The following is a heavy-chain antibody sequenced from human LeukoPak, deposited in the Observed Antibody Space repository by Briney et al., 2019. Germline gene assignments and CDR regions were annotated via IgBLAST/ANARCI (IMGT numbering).Heavy chain of an antibody. J-gene: IGHJ3*01. D-gene: IGHD2-21*02. V-gene: IGHV4-59*01. CDR3: ARGPNIVVVTASYWYFDL. CDR1: GGSISSYY. Sequence: PSETLSLTCTVSGGSISSYYWSWIRQPPGKGLEWIGYIYYSGSTNYNPSLKSRVTISVDTSKNQFSLKLSSVTAADTAVYYCARGPNIVVVTASYWYFDLWGQGTMVTVSS. CDR2: IYYSGST.